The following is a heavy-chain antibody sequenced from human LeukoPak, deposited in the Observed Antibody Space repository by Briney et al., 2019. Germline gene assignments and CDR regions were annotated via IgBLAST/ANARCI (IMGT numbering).Heavy chain of an antibody. J-gene: IGHJ3*02. Sequence: GGSLRLSCAASGFTFSSYSMNWVRQAPGKGLEWVSSISSSSSYIYYADSVKGRFTISRDNAKNSLYLQMNSLRAEDTAVYYCARGHDAGAFDIWGQGTMVTVSS. CDR1: GFTFSSYS. CDR3: ARGHDAGAFDI. D-gene: IGHD6-13*01. V-gene: IGHV3-21*01. CDR2: ISSSSSYI.